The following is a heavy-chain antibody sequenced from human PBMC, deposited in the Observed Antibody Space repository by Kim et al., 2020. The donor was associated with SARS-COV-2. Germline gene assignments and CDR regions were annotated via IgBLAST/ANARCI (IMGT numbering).Heavy chain of an antibody. CDR2: ISSSGSTI. Sequence: GGSLRLSCAASGFTFSSYEMNWVRQAPGKGLEWVSYISSSGSTIYYADSVKGRFTISRDNAKNSLYLQMNSLRAEDTAVYYCAREEHYIVVVPAARGMDVWGQGTTVTVSS. CDR1: GFTFSSYE. V-gene: IGHV3-48*03. CDR3: AREEHYIVVVPAARGMDV. D-gene: IGHD2-2*01. J-gene: IGHJ6*02.